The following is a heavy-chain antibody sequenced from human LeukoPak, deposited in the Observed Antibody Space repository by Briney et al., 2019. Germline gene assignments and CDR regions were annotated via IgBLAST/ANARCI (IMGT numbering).Heavy chain of an antibody. V-gene: IGHV4-59*01. J-gene: IGHJ4*02. CDR2: IHHSGST. CDR1: GFTFDDYA. CDR3: ARARSGWYGLFDY. Sequence: GSLRLSCAASGFTFDDYAMHWIRQPPGKGLEWIGYIHHSGSTNYSPSLNSRVTLSVDTSKNQFSLRLSSVTAADTGVYFCARARSGWYGLFDYWGQGALVTVSS. D-gene: IGHD6-19*01.